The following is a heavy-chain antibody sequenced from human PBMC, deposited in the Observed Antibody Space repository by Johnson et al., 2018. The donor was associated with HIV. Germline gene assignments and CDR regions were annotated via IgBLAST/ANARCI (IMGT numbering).Heavy chain of an antibody. CDR3: ARDLRFNRTVQGRIIISGTFDM. Sequence: VQLVESGGRAVRPGGSLRLSCAASGFTFHDYGMSWVRQAPGKGLEWVSYISSSGSTIYYADSVKGRFTISRDNSKNTLYLQMNSLRTEDTAVYSWARDLRFNRTVQGRIIISGTFDMWGHGTVLHVSS. CDR2: ISSSGSTI. D-gene: IGHD3-10*01. J-gene: IGHJ3*02. V-gene: IGHV3-48*01. CDR1: GFTFHDYG.